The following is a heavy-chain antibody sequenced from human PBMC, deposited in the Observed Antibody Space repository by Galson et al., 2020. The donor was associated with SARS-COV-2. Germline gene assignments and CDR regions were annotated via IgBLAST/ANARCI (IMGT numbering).Heavy chain of an antibody. CDR2: VSHSGTT. CDR1: GDSISGDYW. CDR3: ARATAAYRHPCFYYYMDV. V-gene: IGHV4-4*02. Sequence: SETLSLTCGVSGDSISGDYWWTWVRPPPGKGLEWVGEVSHSGTTDYTPSLKRRVTMSVDKSKNQFSLNLTSVTAADTAIYYCARATAAYRHPCFYYYMDVWGKGTTVTVAS. J-gene: IGHJ6*03. D-gene: IGHD3-16*01.